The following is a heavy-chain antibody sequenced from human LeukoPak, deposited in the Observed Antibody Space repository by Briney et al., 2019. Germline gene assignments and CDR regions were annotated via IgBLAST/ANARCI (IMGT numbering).Heavy chain of an antibody. CDR3: ASSGSYRFDY. J-gene: IGHJ4*02. CDR1: GFTFSSYY. Sequence: TGGSLRLSCAASGFTFSSYYMNWVRQAPGKGLEWVSHITASGTAMFYADSVKGRFTISRDNAKNSLYLQMNSLRDEDTAVYYCASSGSYRFDYWGQGTLVTVSS. CDR2: ITASGTAM. V-gene: IGHV3-48*02. D-gene: IGHD1-26*01.